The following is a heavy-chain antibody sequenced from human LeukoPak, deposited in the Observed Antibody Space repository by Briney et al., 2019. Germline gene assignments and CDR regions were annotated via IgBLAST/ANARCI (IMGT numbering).Heavy chain of an antibody. D-gene: IGHD3-22*01. CDR2: IYTSGST. CDR3: ARGGYYDSSGYYYVY. CDR1: GGSISSYH. V-gene: IGHV4-4*07. Sequence: SETLSLTCTVSGGSISSYHWSWIRQPAGKGLEWIGRIYTSGSTNYNPSLKSRVTMSVDTSKNQFSLKLSCGTAADTAVYYCARGGYYDSSGYYYVYWGQGTLVTVSS. J-gene: IGHJ4*02.